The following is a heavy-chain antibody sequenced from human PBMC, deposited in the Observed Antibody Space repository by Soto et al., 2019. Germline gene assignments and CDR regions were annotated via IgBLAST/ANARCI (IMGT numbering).Heavy chain of an antibody. V-gene: IGHV4-39*07. J-gene: IGHJ6*03. Sequence: PSETLSLTCTVSGGSISSSSYYWGWIRQPPGKGLEWIGSIYYGRSTYYNPSLKSRVTIAVDKSKNQFSLKLSSVTAADTAAYYCGRLDRARRYYYYNYMDVWGKGTTVTFSS. CDR2: IYYGRST. CDR1: GGSISSSSYY. CDR3: GRLDRARRYYYYNYMDV.